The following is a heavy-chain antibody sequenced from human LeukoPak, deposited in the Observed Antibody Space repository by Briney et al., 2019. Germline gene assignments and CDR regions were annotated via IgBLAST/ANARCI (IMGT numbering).Heavy chain of an antibody. D-gene: IGHD3-3*01. CDR1: GYTFTNNG. Sequence: GASVKVSCKTSGYTFTNNGISWVRQAPGQGLEWMGWISAYNGNTNYAQKLQGRVTMTTDTSTSTAYMELRSLRSDDTAVYYCARGNYYDFWSGYPTLDYWGQGTLVTVSS. V-gene: IGHV1-18*01. CDR3: ARGNYYDFWSGYPTLDY. CDR2: ISAYNGNT. J-gene: IGHJ4*02.